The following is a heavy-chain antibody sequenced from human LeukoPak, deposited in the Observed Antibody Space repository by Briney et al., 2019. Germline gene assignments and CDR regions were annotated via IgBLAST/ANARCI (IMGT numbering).Heavy chain of an antibody. CDR2: IYHSGST. Sequence: PSETLSLTCTVSGASVSSSGYYWGWIRQPPGKALEWIGSIYHSGSTYYNPSLKSRVTISVDTSKNQFSLKLSSVTAADTAVYYCARVRPGTTDFDYWGQGTLVTVSS. D-gene: IGHD1-7*01. J-gene: IGHJ4*02. CDR3: ARVRPGTTDFDY. V-gene: IGHV4-39*07. CDR1: GASVSSSGYY.